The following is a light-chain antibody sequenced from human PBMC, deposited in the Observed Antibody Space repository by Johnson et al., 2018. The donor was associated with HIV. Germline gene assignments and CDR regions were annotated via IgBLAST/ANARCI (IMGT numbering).Light chain of an antibody. V-gene: IGLV1-51*02. CDR1: SSNIGNNY. Sequence: QSVLTQPPSVSAAPGQKVTISCSGSSSNIGNNYVSWYQQVPGTAPKLLIYENTNRPSGIPDRFSGSKSGTSATLGITGLQTGDEADYYCGTWDSSLSAVVFETGTRSP. CDR3: GTWDSSLSAVV. CDR2: ENT. J-gene: IGLJ1*01.